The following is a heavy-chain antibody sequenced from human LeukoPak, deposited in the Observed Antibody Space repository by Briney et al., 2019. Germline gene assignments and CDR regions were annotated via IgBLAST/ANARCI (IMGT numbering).Heavy chain of an antibody. V-gene: IGHV3-64*01. CDR2: ISSNGGST. J-gene: IGHJ3*02. Sequence: GGSLRLSCAASGFTFSSYAMHWVRQAPGKGLEYVSAISSNGGSTYYANSVKGRFTISRDNSKNTLYLQMGSLRAEDMAVYYCARDLNYDSSGSYDAFDIWGQGTMVTVSS. D-gene: IGHD3-22*01. CDR1: GFTFSSYA. CDR3: ARDLNYDSSGSYDAFDI.